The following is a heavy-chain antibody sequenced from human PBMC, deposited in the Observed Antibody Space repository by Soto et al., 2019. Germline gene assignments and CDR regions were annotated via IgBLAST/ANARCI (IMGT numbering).Heavy chain of an antibody. J-gene: IGHJ4*02. CDR3: ARESEDLTSNFDY. V-gene: IGHV3-21*06. CDR2: ISSTTNYI. Sequence: GGSLRLSCAASGFTFTRYGMNWVRQAPGKGLEWVSSISSTTNYIYYGDSVKGRFTISRDNAKNSLYLEMNSLRAEDTAVYYCARESEDLTSNFDYWGQGTLVTVSS. CDR1: GFTFTRYG.